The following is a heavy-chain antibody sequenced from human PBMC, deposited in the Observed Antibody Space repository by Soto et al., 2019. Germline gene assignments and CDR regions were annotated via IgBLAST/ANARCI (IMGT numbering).Heavy chain of an antibody. J-gene: IGHJ5*02. D-gene: IGHD4-17*01. V-gene: IGHV3-23*01. CDR2: FSGTGGYT. CDR1: GFTLSSYA. Sequence: GGSLRLSCAASGFTLSSYAMSWVRQAPGKGLEWVSTFSGTGGYTYYADSVKGRFTISRDDSKNTLFLHMNSLRAADPAVYYCARGKRSLITYGPFDPWGQGTLVTVSS. CDR3: ARGKRSLITYGPFDP.